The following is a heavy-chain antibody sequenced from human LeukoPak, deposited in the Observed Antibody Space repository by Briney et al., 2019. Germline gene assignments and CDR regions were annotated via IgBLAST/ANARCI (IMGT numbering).Heavy chain of an antibody. CDR1: GFTFSSYG. CDR3: AKDILSGFYETFDY. V-gene: IGHV3-30*18. J-gene: IGHJ4*03. D-gene: IGHD6-19*01. Sequence: GGSLRLSCATSGFTFSSYGMHWVRQAPGKGLEWVAVISYDGSNKYYADSVKGRFTISRDNSKNTLYLQMNSLRAEDTAVYYCAKDILSGFYETFDYWGQGTTVTVSS. CDR2: ISYDGSNK.